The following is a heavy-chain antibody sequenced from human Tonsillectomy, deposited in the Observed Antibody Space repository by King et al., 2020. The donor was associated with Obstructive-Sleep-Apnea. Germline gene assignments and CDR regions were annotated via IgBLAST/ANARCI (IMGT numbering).Heavy chain of an antibody. Sequence: QLVQSGAEVKKRGASVKVSCKASGYTFTGYYMHWVRQAPGQGLEWMGWINPNSGGTNYAQQFQGRVTMTRDTSISTAYMELSRLRSDDTAIYYCAREEQQLAYYYYAMDVWGQGTTVTVSS. V-gene: IGHV1-2*02. CDR1: GYTFTGYY. CDR2: INPNSGGT. CDR3: AREEQQLAYYYYAMDV. D-gene: IGHD6-13*01. J-gene: IGHJ6*02.